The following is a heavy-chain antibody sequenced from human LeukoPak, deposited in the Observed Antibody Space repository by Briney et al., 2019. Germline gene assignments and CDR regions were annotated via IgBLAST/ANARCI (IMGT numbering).Heavy chain of an antibody. CDR2: IYYSGST. D-gene: IGHD5-24*01. CDR1: GVSISSSSYY. J-gene: IGHJ4*02. CDR3: ARDPRDGYNSGRGLYFDY. V-gene: IGHV4-39*07. Sequence: ASETLSLTCTVSGVSISSSSYYWGWIRQPPGKGLEWIGSIYYSGSTYYNPSPKSRVTISVDTSKNQFSLKLSSVTAADTAVYYCARDPRDGYNSGRGLYFDYWGQGTLVTVSS.